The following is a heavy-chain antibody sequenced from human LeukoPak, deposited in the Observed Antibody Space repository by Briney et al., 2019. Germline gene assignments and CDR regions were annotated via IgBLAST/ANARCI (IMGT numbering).Heavy chain of an antibody. CDR2: SYHSGST. V-gene: IGHV4-38-2*01. Sequence: PSETLSLTCAVSGYSISSGYYWAWIRQPPAKGLEWIGQSYHSGSTYSNPSLKSRVTISLDTSNNQFSLRLSSVTAADTAVYYCAKVGASGDYDRHDYWGQGTLVTVSS. CDR3: AKVGASGDYDRHDY. CDR1: GYSISSGYY. D-gene: IGHD4-17*01. J-gene: IGHJ4*02.